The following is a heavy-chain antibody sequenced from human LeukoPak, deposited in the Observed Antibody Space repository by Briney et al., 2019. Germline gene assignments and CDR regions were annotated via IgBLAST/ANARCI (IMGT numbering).Heavy chain of an antibody. Sequence: SETLSLTCSVSGGYIGTYYWTWIRQPPGKGLEWIGYIFHSGATKYDTSLKGRVTISLDMSKNQFSLRLNSVTTTDTAVYYCARGTGNYNYFDPWGQGTLVIVSS. J-gene: IGHJ5*02. CDR2: IFHSGAT. V-gene: IGHV4-59*08. D-gene: IGHD5-24*01. CDR1: GGYIGTYY. CDR3: ARGTGNYNYFDP.